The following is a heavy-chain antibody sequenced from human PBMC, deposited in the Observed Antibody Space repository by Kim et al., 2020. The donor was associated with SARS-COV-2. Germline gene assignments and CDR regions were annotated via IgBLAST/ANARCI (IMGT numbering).Heavy chain of an antibody. V-gene: IGHV4-39*01. Sequence: SETLSLTCTVSGGSISSSSYYWGWIRQPPGKGLEWIGSIYYSGSTYYNPSLKSRVTISVDTSKNQFSLKLSSVTAADTAVYYCASHMGVLRYFDSLMGWFDPWGQGTLVTVSS. CDR3: ASHMGVLRYFDSLMGWFDP. CDR2: IYYSGST. CDR1: GGSISSSSYY. J-gene: IGHJ5*02. D-gene: IGHD3-9*01.